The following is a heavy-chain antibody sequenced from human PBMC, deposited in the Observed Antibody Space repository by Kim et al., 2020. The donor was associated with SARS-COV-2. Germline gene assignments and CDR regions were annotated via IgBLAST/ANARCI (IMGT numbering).Heavy chain of an antibody. V-gene: IGHV3-30*04. Sequence: GGSLRLSCAASGFTFSSYAMHWVRQAPGKGLEWVAVISYDGSNKYYADSVKGRFTISRDNSKNTLYLQMNSPRAEDTAVYYCARGKGGGYYYGMDVWGQGTTVTVSS. J-gene: IGHJ6*02. D-gene: IGHD2-15*01. CDR2: ISYDGSNK. CDR1: GFTFSSYA. CDR3: ARGKGGGYYYGMDV.